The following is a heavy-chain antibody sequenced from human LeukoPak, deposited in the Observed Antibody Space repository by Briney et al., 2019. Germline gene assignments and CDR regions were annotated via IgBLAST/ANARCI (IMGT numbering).Heavy chain of an antibody. Sequence: SETLSLTCAVYGGSFSGYYWSWIRQPPGKGLEWIGEINHSGSTNYNPSLKSRVTISVDTSKNQFSLKLSSVTAADTAVYFCAGGLGYCNIISCLNWFDPWGQGTLVTVSS. CDR2: INHSGST. CDR3: AGGLGYCNIISCLNWFDP. V-gene: IGHV4-34*01. J-gene: IGHJ5*02. D-gene: IGHD2-15*01. CDR1: GGSFSGYY.